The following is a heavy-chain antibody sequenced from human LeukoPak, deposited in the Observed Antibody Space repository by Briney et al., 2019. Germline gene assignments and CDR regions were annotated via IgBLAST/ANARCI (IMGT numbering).Heavy chain of an antibody. J-gene: IGHJ5*02. V-gene: IGHV1-2*02. D-gene: IGHD3-22*01. CDR1: GYTFTSYD. CDR3: ARDGYYDSSGYSLAGFDP. CDR2: INPNSGGT. Sequence: ASVKVSCKTSGYTFTSYDINWVRQAPGQGLEWMGWINPNSGGTNYAQKFQGRVTMTRDTSISTAYMELSRLRSDDTAVYYCARDGYYDSSGYSLAGFDPWGQGTLVTVSS.